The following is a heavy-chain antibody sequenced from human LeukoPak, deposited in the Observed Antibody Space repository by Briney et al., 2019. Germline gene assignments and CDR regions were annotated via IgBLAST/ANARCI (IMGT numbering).Heavy chain of an antibody. V-gene: IGHV3-66*01. CDR1: GFTVSSSY. Sequence: GGSLRLSCAVSGFTVSSSYMSWVRQAPEGKGLEWVSVIYSDGSTYYPDSVKGRSTISRDNSKNMLYLHMNSLRAEDTGLYYCTRETGATDSWGQGALVTVSS. D-gene: IGHD1-26*01. J-gene: IGHJ4*02. CDR3: TRETGATDS. CDR2: IYSDGST.